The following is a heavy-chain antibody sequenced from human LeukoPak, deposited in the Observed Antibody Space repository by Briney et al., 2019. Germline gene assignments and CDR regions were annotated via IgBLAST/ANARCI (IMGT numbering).Heavy chain of an antibody. CDR2: VYYSGNT. Sequence: SETLSLTCTVSGGSISGYYWSWIRQSPGRGLEWIGYVYYSGNTNYNPSRKSRLTISLDTAKNQFSLKLSSVTSADTAVYYCARGEYEDLVDNWGQGTLVTVSS. CDR1: GGSISGYY. D-gene: IGHD1-26*01. CDR3: ARGEYEDLVDN. J-gene: IGHJ4*02. V-gene: IGHV4-59*01.